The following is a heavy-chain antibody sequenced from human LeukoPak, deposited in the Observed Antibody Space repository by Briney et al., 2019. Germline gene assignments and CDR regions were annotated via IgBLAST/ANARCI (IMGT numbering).Heavy chain of an antibody. CDR1: GFTFSSYS. D-gene: IGHD5-18*01. J-gene: IGHJ4*02. CDR3: AKVVDTTGFDY. CDR2: ISSSSSYI. V-gene: IGHV3-21*01. Sequence: PGGSLRLSCAASGFTFSSYSMNWVRQAPGKGLEWVSSISSSSSYIYYADSVKGRFTISRDNSKNTLYLQMNSLRAEDTAVYYCAKVVDTTGFDYWGQGTLVTVSS.